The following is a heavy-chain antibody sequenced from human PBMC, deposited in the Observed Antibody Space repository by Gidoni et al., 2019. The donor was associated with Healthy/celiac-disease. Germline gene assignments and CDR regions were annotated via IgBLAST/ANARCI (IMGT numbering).Heavy chain of an antibody. Sequence: EVQLVESGGGLVQPGGSLRLSCAASGFTFSSYSMNWVRQAPGKGLEWVSYISSSSSTIYYADSVKGRFTISRDNAKNSLYLQMNSLRAEDTAVYYCARAYYYDSSGYYWSALLDYWGQGTLVTVSS. V-gene: IGHV3-48*01. CDR2: ISSSSSTI. CDR1: GFTFSSYS. CDR3: ARAYYYDSSGYYWSALLDY. J-gene: IGHJ4*02. D-gene: IGHD3-22*01.